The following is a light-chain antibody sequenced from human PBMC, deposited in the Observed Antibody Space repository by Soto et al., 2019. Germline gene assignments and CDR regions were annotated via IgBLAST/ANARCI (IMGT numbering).Light chain of an antibody. Sequence: EIVLTQSPVTLSFAPCEIATLSCSSSQSVSSNYLAWYQQKPGQAPRLLIYGASSRATGIPARFSGSGSGTDFTLTISSLEPDDFAVYYCQQRADWPITFGQGTRLEIK. CDR1: QSVSSNY. V-gene: IGKV3D-20*02. CDR3: QQRADWPIT. J-gene: IGKJ5*01. CDR2: GAS.